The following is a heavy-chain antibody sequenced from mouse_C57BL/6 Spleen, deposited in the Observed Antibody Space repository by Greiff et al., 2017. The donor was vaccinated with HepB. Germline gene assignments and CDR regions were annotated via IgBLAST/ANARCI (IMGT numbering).Heavy chain of an antibody. Sequence: ESGPGLVKPSQSLSLTCSVTGYSITSGYYWNWIRQFPGNKLEWMGYISYDGSNNYNPSLKNRISITRDTSKNQFFLKLNSVTTEDTATYYCARAGDYPSYYAMDYWGQGTSVTVSS. J-gene: IGHJ4*01. CDR3: ARAGDYPSYYAMDY. D-gene: IGHD2-4*01. V-gene: IGHV3-6*01. CDR2: ISYDGSN. CDR1: GYSITSGYY.